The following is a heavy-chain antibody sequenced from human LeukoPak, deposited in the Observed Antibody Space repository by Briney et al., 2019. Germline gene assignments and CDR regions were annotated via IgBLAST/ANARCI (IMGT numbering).Heavy chain of an antibody. Sequence: GGSLRLSCAASGFTFSGYWMSWVRQTPEKGLEWVANIKQDGSEIYYVDSVKGRFTISRDNAENSLYLQMNSLRADDTAVYYCARDRIVGPTTLDYWGQGTLVTVSS. D-gene: IGHD1-26*01. CDR3: ARDRIVGPTTLDY. J-gene: IGHJ4*02. CDR1: GFTFSGYW. CDR2: IKQDGSEI. V-gene: IGHV3-7*01.